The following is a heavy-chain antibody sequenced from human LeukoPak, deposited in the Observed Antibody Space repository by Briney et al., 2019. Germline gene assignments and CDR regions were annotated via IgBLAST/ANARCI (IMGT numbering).Heavy chain of an antibody. CDR2: ISGSGGST. Sequence: GGSLRLSCAASGFTFSSYAMSWVRQAPGKGLEWVSAISGSGGSTYYADSVKGRFTVSRVNSKNTLYLQMNSLRAEDTAVYYCAKDLRYYFDYWGQGTLVTVSS. J-gene: IGHJ4*02. V-gene: IGHV3-23*01. CDR3: AKDLRYYFDY. CDR1: GFTFSSYA.